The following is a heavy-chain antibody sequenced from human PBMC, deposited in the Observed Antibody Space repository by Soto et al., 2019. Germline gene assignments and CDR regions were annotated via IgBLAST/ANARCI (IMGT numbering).Heavy chain of an antibody. Sequence: QVQLVQSGAEVKKPGASVKVSCKATGYTFTSYGISWVRQAPGQGLEWMGWISAYNGNTNYAQKLQGRVTMTTDTSTSTAYMELRSLRSDDTAVYYCAREQWLVLDYYYGMDVWGQGTTVTVSS. J-gene: IGHJ6*02. CDR2: ISAYNGNT. D-gene: IGHD6-19*01. CDR3: AREQWLVLDYYYGMDV. CDR1: GYTFTSYG. V-gene: IGHV1-18*01.